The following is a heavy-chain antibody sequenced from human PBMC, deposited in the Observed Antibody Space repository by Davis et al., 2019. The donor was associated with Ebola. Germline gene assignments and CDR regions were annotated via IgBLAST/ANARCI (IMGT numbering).Heavy chain of an antibody. CDR2: IYYSGST. V-gene: IGHV4-59*01. D-gene: IGHD6-19*01. CDR3: AREGYSSAWPSFFDY. Sequence: SETLSLTCTVSGGSISSYYWSWIRQPPGKELEWIGYIYYSGSTNYNPSLKSRVTISVDTSKNQFSLKLSSVTAADTAVYYCAREGYSSAWPSFFDYWGQGTLVTVSS. J-gene: IGHJ4*02. CDR1: GGSISSYY.